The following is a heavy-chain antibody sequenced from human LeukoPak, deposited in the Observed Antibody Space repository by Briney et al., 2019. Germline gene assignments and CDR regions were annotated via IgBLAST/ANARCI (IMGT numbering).Heavy chain of an antibody. CDR3: AKGIMYSSGPYDAFDI. J-gene: IGHJ3*02. CDR2: IRGGGITT. D-gene: IGHD6-19*01. CDR1: XFTFSSYA. V-gene: IGHV3-23*01. Sequence: GGSLRLSCAASXFTFSSYAMSWVRQAPGEGLEGVTTIRGGGITTYYEDSVKGLFTISRDNSKNTLYLQMKSLRAEDTAVYNCAKGIMYSSGPYDAFDIWGQGTMVTVSS.